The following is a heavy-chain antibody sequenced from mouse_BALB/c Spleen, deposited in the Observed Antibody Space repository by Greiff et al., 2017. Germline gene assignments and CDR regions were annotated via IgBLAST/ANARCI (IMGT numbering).Heavy chain of an antibody. CDR1: GFSLTSYD. CDR3: VRGDYGSSYFFDY. CDR2: IWTGGGT. Sequence: VKLVESGPGLVAPSQSLSITCTVSGFSLTSYDISWIRQPPGKGLEWLGVIWTGGGTNYNSAFMSRLSISKDNSKSQVFLKMNSLQTDDTAIYYCVRGDYGSSYFFDYWGQGTTLTVSS. J-gene: IGHJ2*01. V-gene: IGHV2-9-2*01. D-gene: IGHD1-1*01.